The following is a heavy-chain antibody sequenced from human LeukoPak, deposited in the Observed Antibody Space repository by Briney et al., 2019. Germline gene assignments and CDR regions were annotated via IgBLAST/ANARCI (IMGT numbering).Heavy chain of an antibody. CDR2: IKQDGSEK. V-gene: IGHV3-7*04. CDR3: ARDGGGCSSTSCYDRLDY. CDR1: GFIFSNYW. J-gene: IGHJ4*02. Sequence: QPGGSLRLSCAASGFIFSNYWMTWVRQAAGEGLEWVANIKQDGSEKYYVDSVKGRFTISRDNAKNTLYLQMNSLRAEDTAIYYCARDGGGCSSTSCYDRLDYWGQGTLVTVSS. D-gene: IGHD2-2*01.